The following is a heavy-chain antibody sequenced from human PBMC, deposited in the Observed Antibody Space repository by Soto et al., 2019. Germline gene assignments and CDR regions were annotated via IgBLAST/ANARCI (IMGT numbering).Heavy chain of an antibody. CDR1: GFTVSSNY. D-gene: IGHD5-18*01. V-gene: IGHV3-66*04. CDR3: ASHGYSYGGDYFDY. J-gene: IGHJ4*01. Sequence: PGGSLRLSCAASGFTVSSNYMSWVRQAPGKGLEWVSVIYSGGSAYYADSVKGRFTISRDNSKNTLYLQMNSLRAEDTAVYYFASHGYSYGGDYFDYRGQGSLVTVSS. CDR2: IYSGGSA.